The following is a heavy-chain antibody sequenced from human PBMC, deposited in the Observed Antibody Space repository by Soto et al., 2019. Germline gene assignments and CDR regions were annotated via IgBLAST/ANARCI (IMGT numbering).Heavy chain of an antibody. J-gene: IGHJ5*02. V-gene: IGHV1-18*01. CDR1: GYTFTSYG. CDR3: ARAFTPAARVAWFDP. CDR2: ISAYNGNT. D-gene: IGHD2-2*01. Sequence: QVQLVQSGAEVKKPGASVKVSCKASGYTFTSYGISWVRQAPGQGLEWMGWISAYNGNTNYAQKLQGRATMTTNTSTRTAYMELRSLRSDDTAVYYCARAFTPAARVAWFDPWGQGTLVTVSS.